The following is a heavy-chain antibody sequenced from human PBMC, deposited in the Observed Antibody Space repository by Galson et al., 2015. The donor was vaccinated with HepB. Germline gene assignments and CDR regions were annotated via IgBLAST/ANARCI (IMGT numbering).Heavy chain of an antibody. CDR2: TSSSQNTI. V-gene: IGHV3-11*01. CDR1: GFVFTEYY. Sequence: SLRLSCAASGFVFTEYYMSWLRQAPGKGLEWISSTSSSQNTIDYADSVKGRFTISRDNAKNSLYLQMNSLRAEDTAVYYCARDRYGLFDYWGQGALVTVSS. CDR3: ARDRYGLFDY. J-gene: IGHJ4*02. D-gene: IGHD3-22*01.